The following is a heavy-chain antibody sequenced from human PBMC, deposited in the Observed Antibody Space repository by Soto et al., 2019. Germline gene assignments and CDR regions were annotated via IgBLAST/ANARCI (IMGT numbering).Heavy chain of an antibody. V-gene: IGHV3-21*01. D-gene: IGHD6-13*01. CDR1: GFTFSSYS. CDR3: ARLSVGSSEQDY. Sequence: GGSLRLSCGASGFTFSSYSMSWVRQAPGKGLEWVSSISSSSSYIYYADSVKGRFTISRDNAKNSLYLQMNSLRAEDTAVYYCARLSVGSSEQDYWGQGTLVTVSS. J-gene: IGHJ4*02. CDR2: ISSSSSYI.